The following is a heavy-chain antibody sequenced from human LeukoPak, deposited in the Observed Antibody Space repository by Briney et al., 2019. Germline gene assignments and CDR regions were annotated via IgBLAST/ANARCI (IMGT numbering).Heavy chain of an antibody. CDR2: IYYSGST. D-gene: IGHD3-22*01. Sequence: SSETLSLTCTVSGGSISSYYWSWIRQPPGKGLEWIGYIYYSGSTNYNPSLKSRVTISVDTSKNQFSLKLSSVTAADTAVYYCARQKLNYYDSSGYYYGAFDIWGQGTMVTVSS. V-gene: IGHV4-59*08. J-gene: IGHJ3*02. CDR3: ARQKLNYYDSSGYYYGAFDI. CDR1: GGSISSYY.